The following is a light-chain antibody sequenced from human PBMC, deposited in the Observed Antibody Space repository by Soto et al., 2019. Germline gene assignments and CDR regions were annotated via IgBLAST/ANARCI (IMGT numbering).Light chain of an antibody. V-gene: IGLV1-40*01. CDR2: GNS. CDR1: SSNIGAGYD. CDR3: QSYDSSLSGSKV. Sequence: QSVLTQPPSVSGAPGQRVTSSCTGSSSNIGAGYDVHWYQQLPGTAPKLLINGNSNRPSGVPDRFSGSKSGTSASLAITGLQAEDEADYYCQSYDSSLSGSKVFGGGTKVTVL. J-gene: IGLJ2*01.